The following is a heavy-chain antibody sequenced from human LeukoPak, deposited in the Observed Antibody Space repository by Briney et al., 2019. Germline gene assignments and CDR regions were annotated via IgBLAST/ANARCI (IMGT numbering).Heavy chain of an antibody. J-gene: IGHJ4*02. CDR2: INAGNGNT. CDR1: GYTFTSYG. CDR3: AGDGEWLRMDVYYFDY. V-gene: IGHV1-3*01. D-gene: IGHD5-12*01. Sequence: ASVKVSCKASGYTFTSYGISWVRQAPGQRLEWMGWINAGNGNTKYSQKFQGRVTITRDTSASTAYMELSSLRSEDTAVYYCAGDGEWLRMDVYYFDYWGQGTLVTVSS.